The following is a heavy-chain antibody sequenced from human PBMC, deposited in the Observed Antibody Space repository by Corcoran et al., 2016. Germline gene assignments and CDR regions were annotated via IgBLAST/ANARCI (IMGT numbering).Heavy chain of an antibody. CDR3: ARELVLHDYGDYVDY. CDR1: GGSVSSGSYY. Sequence: QVQLQESGPGLVKPSETLSLTCTVSGGSVSSGSYYWSWIRQPPGKGLEWIGYIYYSGSTNYNPSLKSRVTISVDTSKNQFSLKLSSVTAADTAVYYCARELVLHDYGDYVDYWGQGTLVTVSS. D-gene: IGHD4-17*01. J-gene: IGHJ4*02. CDR2: IYYSGST. V-gene: IGHV4-61*01.